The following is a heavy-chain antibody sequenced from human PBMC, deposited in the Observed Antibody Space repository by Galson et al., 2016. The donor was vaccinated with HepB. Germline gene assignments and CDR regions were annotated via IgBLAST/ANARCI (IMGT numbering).Heavy chain of an antibody. D-gene: IGHD3-10*01. CDR3: ARGVGELYFGELSWFDT. J-gene: IGHJ5*02. CDR1: GFSVSGKY. CDR2: INHSGSA. Sequence: LRLSCAASGFSVSGKYMSWARQAPGKGLEWIGEINHSGSANYNSSLKSRVTISLDTSKNQFPLKLSSVTAADTAVYYCARGVGELYFGELSWFDTWGQGILVTVSS. V-gene: IGHV4-34*01.